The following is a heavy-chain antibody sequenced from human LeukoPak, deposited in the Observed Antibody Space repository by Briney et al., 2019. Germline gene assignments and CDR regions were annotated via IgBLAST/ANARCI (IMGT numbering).Heavy chain of an antibody. V-gene: IGHV1-46*01. CDR2: INPSGGST. D-gene: IGHD5-18*01. Sequence: ASVKVSRKASGYTFTSYYMHWVRQAPGQGLEWMGIINPSGGSTSYAQKFQGRVTMTRDTSTSTVYMELSSLRSEDTAVYYCARDSSPAMVNWNFDYWGQGTLVTVSS. CDR3: ARDSSPAMVNWNFDY. J-gene: IGHJ4*02. CDR1: GYTFTSYY.